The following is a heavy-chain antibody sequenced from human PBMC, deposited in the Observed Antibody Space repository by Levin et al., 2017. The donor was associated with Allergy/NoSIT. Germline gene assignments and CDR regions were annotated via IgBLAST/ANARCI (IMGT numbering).Heavy chain of an antibody. D-gene: IGHD3-16*02. CDR1: GFTFSSYA. J-gene: IGHJ6*02. V-gene: IGHV3-30*04. CDR2: ISYDGSNK. Sequence: PGGSLRLSCAASGFTFSSYAMHWVRQAPGKGLEWVAVISYDGSNKYYADSVKGRFTISRDNSKNTLYLQMNSLRAEDTAVYYCARDRYRLYYYDYGMDVWGQGTTVTVSS. CDR3: ARDRYRLYYYDYGMDV.